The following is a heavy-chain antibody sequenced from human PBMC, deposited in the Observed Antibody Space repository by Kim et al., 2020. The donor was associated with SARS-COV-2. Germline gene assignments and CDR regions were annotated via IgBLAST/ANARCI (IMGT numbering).Heavy chain of an antibody. CDR3: ARGSCSSTSCYAFFDYGMDV. CDR2: MNPNSGNT. V-gene: IGHV1-8*01. D-gene: IGHD2-2*01. J-gene: IGHJ6*02. Sequence: ASVKVSCKASGYTFTSYDINWVRQATGQGLEWMGWMNPNSGNTGYAQKFQGRVTMTRNTSISTAYMELSSLRSEDTAVYYCARGSCSSTSCYAFFDYGMDVWGQGTTVTVSS. CDR1: GYTFTSYD.